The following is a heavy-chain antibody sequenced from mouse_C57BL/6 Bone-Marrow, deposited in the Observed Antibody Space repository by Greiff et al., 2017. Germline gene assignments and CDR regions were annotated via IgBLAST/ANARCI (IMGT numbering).Heavy chain of an antibody. D-gene: IGHD1-1*01. CDR3: ARHGFLFQQPFAY. V-gene: IGHV5-6*01. Sequence: EVQLVESGGDLVKPGGSLKLSCAASGFTFSSYGMSWVRQTPDKRLEWVASISSGGSYTNYPERMKGRFTIARDNAKNTLYLQMSRLKSEDSAMYYCARHGFLFQQPFAYWGQGTLVTVSA. J-gene: IGHJ3*01. CDR2: ISSGGSYT. CDR1: GFTFSSYG.